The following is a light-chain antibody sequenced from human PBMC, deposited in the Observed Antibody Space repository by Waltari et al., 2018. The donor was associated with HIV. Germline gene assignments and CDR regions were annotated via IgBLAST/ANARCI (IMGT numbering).Light chain of an antibody. J-gene: IGLJ2*01. CDR1: SSDVGGYNY. V-gene: IGLV2-8*01. Sequence: QSALTQPPSASGSPGQSVTISCTGTSSDVGGYNYVSWYQQHPDKAPKLMIYEVSKRPSGGPDRFSGSKSGNTASLTVSGLQAEDEADYYCSSYAGSNVIFGGGTKLTVL. CDR3: SSYAGSNVI. CDR2: EVS.